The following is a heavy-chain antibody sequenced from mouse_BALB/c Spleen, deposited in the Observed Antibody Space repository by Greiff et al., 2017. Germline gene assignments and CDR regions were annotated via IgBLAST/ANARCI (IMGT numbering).Heavy chain of an antibody. D-gene: IGHD1-1*01. V-gene: IGHV5-12-1*01. J-gene: IGHJ2*01. Sequence: DVMLVESGGGLVQPGGSRKLSCAASGFAFSSYDMSWVRQTPEKRLEWVAYISSGGGSTYYPDTVKGRFTISRDNAKNTLYLQMSSLKSEDTAMYYCSRQTYYYGSSSPYSDYWGQGTTLTVSS. CDR3: SRQTYYYGSSSPYSDY. CDR2: ISSGGGST. CDR1: GFAFSSYD.